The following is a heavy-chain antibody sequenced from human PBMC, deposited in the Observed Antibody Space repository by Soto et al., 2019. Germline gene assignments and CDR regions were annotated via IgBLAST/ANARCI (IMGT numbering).Heavy chain of an antibody. J-gene: IGHJ3*02. CDR3: ARYYDSSDAFDI. CDR2: IYYSGST. CDR1: GGSISSGGYY. D-gene: IGHD3-22*01. V-gene: IGHV4-31*03. Sequence: TVSGGSISSGGYYWSWIRQHPGKGLEWIGYIYYSGSTYYNPSLKSRVTISVDTSKNQFSLKLSSVTAADTAVYYCARYYDSSDAFDIWGQGTMVTVSS.